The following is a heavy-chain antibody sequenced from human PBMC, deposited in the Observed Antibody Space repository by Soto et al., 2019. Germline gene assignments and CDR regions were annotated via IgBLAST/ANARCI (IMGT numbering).Heavy chain of an antibody. V-gene: IGHV3-21*01. CDR3: ARGPLDYCDNPTGPHYFDF. CDR1: GFMYSTYN. Sequence: PGGSLRLSCAASGFMYSTYNMNWVRQAPGKGLEWVASISTRDSYIYYADSVRGRFTISRDNAQQSLYLQMSSLRAEDTAVYYCARGPLDYCDNPTGPHYFDFWGQGSLVTVSS. CDR2: ISTRDSYI. D-gene: IGHD3-22*01. J-gene: IGHJ4*02.